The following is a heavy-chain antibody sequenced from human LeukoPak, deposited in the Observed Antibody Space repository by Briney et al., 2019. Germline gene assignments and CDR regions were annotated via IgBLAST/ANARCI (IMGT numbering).Heavy chain of an antibody. V-gene: IGHV3-30*02. CDR2: TRNDGSNK. CDR3: AKDGAGRWLQPLYYYYMDV. J-gene: IGHJ6*03. Sequence: GGSLRLSCAASGFTFSSYGMHWVRQAPGKELEWVAVTRNDGSNKYYVGSVKGRFTISRDNSKNTLYLQMNSLRAEDTAVYYCAKDGAGRWLQPLYYYYMDVWGKGTTVTVSS. CDR1: GFTFSSYG. D-gene: IGHD5-24*01.